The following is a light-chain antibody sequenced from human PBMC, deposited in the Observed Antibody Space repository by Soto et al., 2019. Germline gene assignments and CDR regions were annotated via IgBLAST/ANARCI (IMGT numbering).Light chain of an antibody. CDR2: SNA. V-gene: IGLV1-44*01. CDR3: AAWDDRLNDVI. J-gene: IGLJ2*01. Sequence: VLTQPPSASGTPGQRVTISCSGSSSNIGSNTVNWYQQLPGTAPKLLIYSNAQRPSGVPDRFSGSKSGTSASLAISGLQSEDEADYYCAAWDDRLNDVIFGGGTKLTVL. CDR1: SSNIGSNT.